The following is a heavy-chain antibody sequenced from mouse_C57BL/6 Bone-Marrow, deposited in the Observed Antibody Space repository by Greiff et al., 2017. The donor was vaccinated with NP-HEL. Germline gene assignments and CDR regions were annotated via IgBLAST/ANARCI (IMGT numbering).Heavy chain of an antibody. Sequence: EVQLQQSGTVLARPGASVKMSCKTSGYTFTSYWMHWVKQRPGQGLEWIGAIYPGNSDTSYNQKFKGKAKLTAVTSASTAYMELSSLTNEDSAVYYCSHCYGSSYRGWYFDVWGTGTTVTVSS. J-gene: IGHJ1*03. CDR2: IYPGNSDT. D-gene: IGHD1-1*01. CDR1: GYTFTSYW. CDR3: SHCYGSSYRGWYFDV. V-gene: IGHV1-5*01.